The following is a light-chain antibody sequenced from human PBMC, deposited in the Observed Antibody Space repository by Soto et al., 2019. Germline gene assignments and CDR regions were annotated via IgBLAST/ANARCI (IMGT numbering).Light chain of an antibody. CDR2: DVS. CDR3: CSYAGSWTRV. Sequence: QSALTQPRSVSGSPGQSVTISCTGTSSDVGGYNYVSWYQQHPGKAPKLMIYDVSKRPSGVPDRFSGFKSGNTASLTISGLQAEDEADYYCCSYAGSWTRVFGGGTQLTVL. V-gene: IGLV2-11*01. J-gene: IGLJ3*02. CDR1: SSDVGGYNY.